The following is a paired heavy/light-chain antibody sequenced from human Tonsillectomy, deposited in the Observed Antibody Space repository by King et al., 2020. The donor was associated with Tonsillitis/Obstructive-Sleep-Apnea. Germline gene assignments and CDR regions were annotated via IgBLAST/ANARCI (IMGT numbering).Light chain of an antibody. CDR3: QQYDEIPYT. CDR1: QDISNY. V-gene: IGKV1-33*01. Sequence: DIQMTQSPSSLSASVGDRVTITCQASQDISNYLNWYQQRPGQAPKVLFSDASNLETGVPSRFSVSGSGTDFSLTISSLQPEDIATYYCQQYDEIPYTFGQGTKLEIK. CDR2: DAS. J-gene: IGKJ2*01.
Heavy chain of an antibody. CDR2: ISHDRSDK. CDR3: AKWSGTYRGPGAFDL. Sequence: QVQLVESGGGVVQPGRSLRLSCAASGFTFKNYGMNWVRQAPGKGLEWVAHISHDRSDKYYVDSVKGRVTISRDNSKNTLYLQMNSLRAEDTAVYYCAKWSGTYRGPGAFDLWGQGAVVTVSS. V-gene: IGHV3-30*18. D-gene: IGHD1-26*01. J-gene: IGHJ3*01. CDR1: GFTFKNYG.